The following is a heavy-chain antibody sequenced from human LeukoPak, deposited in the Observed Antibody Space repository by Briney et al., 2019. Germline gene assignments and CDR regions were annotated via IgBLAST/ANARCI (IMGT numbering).Heavy chain of an antibody. Sequence: GASVTVSCTASGYTFTSYDINWVRQATGQGLEWMGWMNPNSGNTGYAQKFQGRVTMTRNTSISTAYMELSSLRSEDTAVYYCARGQLSILEWYYFDYWGQGTLVTVSS. J-gene: IGHJ4*02. CDR1: GYTFTSYD. D-gene: IGHD3-3*01. CDR2: MNPNSGNT. V-gene: IGHV1-8*01. CDR3: ARGQLSILEWYYFDY.